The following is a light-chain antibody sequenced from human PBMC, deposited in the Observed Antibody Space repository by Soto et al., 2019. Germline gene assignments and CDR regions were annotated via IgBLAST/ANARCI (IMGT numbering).Light chain of an antibody. CDR1: QGISTY. Sequence: DLQLTQSPSFLYASVGERVTITCRASQGISTYLAWYQQRPGKAPKLLIYDASTLQSGVPSRFSGSRSGTEFTLTISSLQPEDFATYYCQQLNGYVALTFGGGTKVEIK. J-gene: IGKJ4*01. CDR3: QQLNGYVALT. CDR2: DAS. V-gene: IGKV1-9*01.